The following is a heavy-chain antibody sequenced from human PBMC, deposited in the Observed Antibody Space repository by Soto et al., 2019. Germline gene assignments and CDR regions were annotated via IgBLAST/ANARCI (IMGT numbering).Heavy chain of an antibody. V-gene: IGHV1-3*05. D-gene: IGHD6-19*01. CDR2: INAGNGNT. Sequence: QVQLVQSGAEEKKPGASVKVSCKASGYTFTGYAMHWVRQAPGQRLEWMGWINAGNGNTKYSQKSQGRVTITRDTSASTAYMELSSLRSEDTAVYFCARAVAVAADIDYWGQGTLVTVSS. CDR1: GYTFTGYA. CDR3: ARAVAVAADIDY. J-gene: IGHJ4*02.